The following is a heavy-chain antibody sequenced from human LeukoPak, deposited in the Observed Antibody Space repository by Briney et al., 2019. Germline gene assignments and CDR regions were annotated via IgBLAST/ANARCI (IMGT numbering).Heavy chain of an antibody. CDR3: AKDGLERASAWFDP. CDR1: GFTFSTYA. D-gene: IGHD1-1*01. CDR2: ISDSGAIT. V-gene: IGHV3-23*01. J-gene: IGHJ5*02. Sequence: PGGSLRLSCLASGFTFSTYAMSWLRQAPGKGLEWVSSISDSGAITYYADSVKGRFTISRDNSKNTLYLRMNSLRAEDTAVYYCAKDGLERASAWFDPWSQGTLVTVSS.